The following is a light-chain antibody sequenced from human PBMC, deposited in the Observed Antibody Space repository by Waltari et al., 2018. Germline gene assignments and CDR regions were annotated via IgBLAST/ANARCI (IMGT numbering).Light chain of an antibody. V-gene: IGKV1-39*01. Sequence: DIQMTQSPSPLSSSVGDRVTITCRASQSISSYLNWYQQKPGKAPKLLIYAASSLQSGVPSRFSGSGSGTDFTLTISSLQPEDFATYYCQQSYSTPWTFGQGTKLEI. CDR3: QQSYSTPWT. CDR2: AAS. J-gene: IGKJ2*01. CDR1: QSISSY.